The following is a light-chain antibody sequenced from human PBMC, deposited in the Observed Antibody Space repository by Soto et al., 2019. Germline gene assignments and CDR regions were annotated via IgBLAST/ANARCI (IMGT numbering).Light chain of an antibody. V-gene: IGKV3-15*01. CDR2: GAS. CDR3: QQYNDWPPLT. Sequence: EIVMTQSPVTLSVSPGERATLSCRASQSVSSDLAWYQQKPGQAPRLLIYGASTRATGIPDRFSGSGSGTEFTLTLSSLQSEDFAVYYCQQYNDWPPLTFGGGTKVEIK. CDR1: QSVSSD. J-gene: IGKJ4*01.